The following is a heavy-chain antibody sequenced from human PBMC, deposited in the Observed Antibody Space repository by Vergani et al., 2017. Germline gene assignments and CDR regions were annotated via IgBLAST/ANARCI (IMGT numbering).Heavy chain of an antibody. Sequence: QVQLQESGPGLVKPSGTLSLTCAVSGGSISSSNWWSWVRQPPGKGREWIGEIYHSGSTNYNPSLKSRVTISVDKSKNQFSLKLSSVTAADTAVYYCARGGVDFWSGSPEGYFDLWGRGTLVTVSS. J-gene: IGHJ2*01. CDR3: ARGGVDFWSGSPEGYFDL. CDR2: IYHSGST. V-gene: IGHV4-4*02. D-gene: IGHD3-3*01. CDR1: GGSISSSNW.